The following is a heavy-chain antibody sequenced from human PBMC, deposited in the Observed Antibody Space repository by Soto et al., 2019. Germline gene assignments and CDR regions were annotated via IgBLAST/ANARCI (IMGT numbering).Heavy chain of an antibody. V-gene: IGHV1-69*13. CDR2: IIPIFGTA. J-gene: IGHJ5*02. D-gene: IGHD6-6*01. CDR3: ARVGTTRAARLSNWFDP. CDR1: GGTFSSYA. Sequence: SVKVSCKASGGTFSSYAISWVRQAPGQGLEWMGGIIPIFGTANYAQKFQGRVTITADESTSTAYMELSSLRSEDTAVYYCARVGTTRAARLSNWFDPWGQGTLVTVPQ.